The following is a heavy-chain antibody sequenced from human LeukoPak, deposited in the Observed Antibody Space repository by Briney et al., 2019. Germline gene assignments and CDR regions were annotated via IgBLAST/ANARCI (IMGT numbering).Heavy chain of an antibody. J-gene: IGHJ5*02. CDR1: GFTFSSYSMN. Sequence: PGGSLRLSCAASGFTFSSYSMNWVRQPPGKGLEWIGSIYYSGTTYYNPSLKSRVTISVDTSKNQFSLKLTSVTAADTAIYYCARHYNSGSPFDPWGQGTLVTVSS. CDR2: IYYSGTT. D-gene: IGHD6-19*01. V-gene: IGHV4-39*01. CDR3: ARHYNSGSPFDP.